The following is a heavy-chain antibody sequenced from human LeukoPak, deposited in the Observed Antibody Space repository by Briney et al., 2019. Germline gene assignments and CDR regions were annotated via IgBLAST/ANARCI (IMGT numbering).Heavy chain of an antibody. V-gene: IGHV1-46*01. CDR2: INPSGGST. Sequence: ASVKVSCKASGYTFTSYYMHWVRQAPGQGLEWMGIINPSGGSTSYAQKFQGRVTTTRDTSTSTVYMELSSLRSEDTAVYYCARGTGSSWYVVEGVDYWGQGTLVTVSS. D-gene: IGHD6-13*01. CDR3: ARGTGSSWYVVEGVDY. CDR1: GYTFTSYY. J-gene: IGHJ4*02.